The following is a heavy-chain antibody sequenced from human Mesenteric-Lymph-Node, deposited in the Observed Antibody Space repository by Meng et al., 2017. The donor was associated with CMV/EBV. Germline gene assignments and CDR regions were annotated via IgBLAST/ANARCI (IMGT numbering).Heavy chain of an antibody. CDR1: GFTFSSYE. V-gene: IGHV3-48*03. CDR2: ITSSGGNI. J-gene: IGHJ6*02. CDR3: ARERSGGMDV. Sequence: GESLKISCAAFGFTFSSYEFKWVRQAPGKGLEWVSYITSSGGNINYADSVKGRFTVSRDNTKNSLYLQMNSLRAEDTAVYYCARERSGGMDVWGQGTTVTVSS. D-gene: IGHD3-10*01.